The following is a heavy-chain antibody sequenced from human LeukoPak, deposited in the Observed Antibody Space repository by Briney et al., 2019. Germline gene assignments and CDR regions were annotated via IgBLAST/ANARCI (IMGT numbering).Heavy chain of an antibody. Sequence: GGSLRLSCAASGFTFSSYSMNWVRQAPGKGLEWVSSISSSSSYIYYADSVKGRFTISRDNAKNSLYLQMNSLRAEDTAVYYCARETYSSSWYLKYYYYYYYMDVWGKGTTVTVSS. V-gene: IGHV3-21*01. CDR3: ARETYSSSWYLKYYYYYYYMDV. CDR1: GFTFSSYS. J-gene: IGHJ6*03. D-gene: IGHD6-13*01. CDR2: ISSSSSYI.